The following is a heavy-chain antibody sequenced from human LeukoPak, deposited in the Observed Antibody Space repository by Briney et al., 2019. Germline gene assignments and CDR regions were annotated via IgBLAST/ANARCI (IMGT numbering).Heavy chain of an antibody. CDR2: IYYSGST. CDR1: GGSISSYY. D-gene: IGHD5-18*01. Sequence: PSETLSLTCTVSGGSISSYYWSWIGQPPGKGLEWIGYIYYSGSTNYNPSLKSRVTIPVDTSKNQFSLKLSSVTAADTAVYYCARLRTAMGVFGPWGQGTLVTVSS. V-gene: IGHV4-59*01. CDR3: ARLRTAMGVFGP. J-gene: IGHJ5*02.